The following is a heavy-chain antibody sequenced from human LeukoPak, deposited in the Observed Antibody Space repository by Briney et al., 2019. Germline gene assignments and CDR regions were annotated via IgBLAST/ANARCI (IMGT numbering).Heavy chain of an antibody. J-gene: IGHJ5*02. CDR1: GFSFSSYW. CDR3: ARVWAYSSSCSWFDP. D-gene: IGHD6-6*01. CDR2: VKRDGSVE. V-gene: IGHV3-7*01. Sequence: GGSLRLSCAASGFSFSSYWMTWVRQAPGKGREWVANVKRDGSVEYYVDSVKGRFTISRDNTKNSLHLQMNSLRAEDTAVYYCARVWAYSSSCSWFDPWGQGTLVTVSS.